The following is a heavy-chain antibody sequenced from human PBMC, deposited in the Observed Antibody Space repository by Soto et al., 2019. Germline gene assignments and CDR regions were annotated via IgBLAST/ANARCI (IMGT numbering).Heavy chain of an antibody. J-gene: IGHJ4*02. CDR1: GFPLTTSGVG. CDR3: AHRVLRTVFGLVTTTAIYFDF. D-gene: IGHD3-3*01. Sequence: QITLNESGPTPVNPRQTLTLTFTFSGFPLTTSGVGVGWLSQSPGKAPEWHALIYWDDDKRYSPSLKSRLTITKHSSTMQVVLTMADVDPADTSTYYCAHRVLRTVFGLVTTTAIYFDFWGQGTPVAVS. V-gene: IGHV2-5*02. CDR2: IYWDDDK.